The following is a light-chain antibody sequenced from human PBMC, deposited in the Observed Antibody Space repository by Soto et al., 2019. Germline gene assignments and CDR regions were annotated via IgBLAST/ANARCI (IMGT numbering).Light chain of an antibody. V-gene: IGKV4-1*01. CDR2: WAS. Sequence: DIVMTQSPDSLAVSLGERATINCNSSQSVSYSSNSKNYLAWYQRKPGQPPKLLIYWASTRESGVPDRFSGSGFGTDFTLTISSLQAEDVAVYYCQQYYSIPLTFGGGTKVEIK. J-gene: IGKJ4*01. CDR1: QSVSYSSNSKNY. CDR3: QQYYSIPLT.